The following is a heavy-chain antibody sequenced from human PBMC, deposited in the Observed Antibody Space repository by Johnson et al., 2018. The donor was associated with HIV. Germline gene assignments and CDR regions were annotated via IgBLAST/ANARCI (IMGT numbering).Heavy chain of an antibody. V-gene: IGHV3-13*01. CDR3: ARGGSSGWSGFLAFDI. CDR1: GFSFSDYD. CDR2: IGTAGDT. D-gene: IGHD6-19*01. J-gene: IGHJ3*02. Sequence: MLLVESGGGLVQPGGSLRLSCAASGFSFSDYDMHWVRQLTGKSLEWVSAIGTAGDTFYLGSVKGRLTIPRENHKTSLYLQRNSLRAGDTAIYYCARGGSSGWSGFLAFDIGGQGTMVTVSS.